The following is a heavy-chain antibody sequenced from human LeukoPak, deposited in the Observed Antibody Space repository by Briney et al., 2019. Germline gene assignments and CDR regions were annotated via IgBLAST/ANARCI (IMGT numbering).Heavy chain of an antibody. Sequence: ASVKVSCKASGGTFSSYAIGWVRQAPGQGLEWMGRIIPIFGIANYAQKFQGRVTITADKSTSTAYMELSRLRSDDTAVYYCARASKIVVVPAATPPDPWGQGTLVTVSS. CDR3: ARASKIVVVPAATPPDP. D-gene: IGHD2-2*01. J-gene: IGHJ5*02. V-gene: IGHV1-69*04. CDR1: GGTFSSYA. CDR2: IIPIFGIA.